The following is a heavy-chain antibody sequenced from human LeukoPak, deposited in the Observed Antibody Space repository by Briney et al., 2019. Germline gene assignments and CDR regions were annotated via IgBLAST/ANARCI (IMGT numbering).Heavy chain of an antibody. CDR3: ASTYGDGDY. CDR1: GFTFSSYA. D-gene: IGHD3-10*01. CDR2: ISYDGSNK. V-gene: IGHV3-30-3*01. Sequence: GGSLRLSCAASGFTFSSYAMHWVRQAPGKGLEWVAVISYDGSNKYYADSVKGRFTISRDNSKNTLYLQMNSLRAEDTAVYYCASTYGDGDYWGQGTLVTVSS. J-gene: IGHJ4*02.